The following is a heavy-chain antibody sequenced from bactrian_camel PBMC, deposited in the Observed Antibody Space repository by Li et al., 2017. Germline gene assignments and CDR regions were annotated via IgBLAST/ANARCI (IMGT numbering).Heavy chain of an antibody. J-gene: IGHJ4*01. V-gene: IGHV3S9*01. CDR1: GYTYSRYC. D-gene: IGHD4*01. Sequence: HVQLVESGGGSVESGGPLRLSCVVSGYTYSRYCMGWFRQAPGKEREREEVAIVHSNGSTTYAESVKGRFTVSQDNSKNTAYLQMNDLKPEDTAMYYCAEAPYRDGFSTKCRGQGTQVTVS. CDR3: AEAPYRDGFSTKC. CDR2: VHSNGST.